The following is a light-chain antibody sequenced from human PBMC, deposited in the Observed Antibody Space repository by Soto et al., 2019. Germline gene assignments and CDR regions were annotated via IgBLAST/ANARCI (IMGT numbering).Light chain of an antibody. CDR3: QQYRSWPRT. V-gene: IGKV3-15*01. CDR1: QSVGNN. Sequence: EIVRTQSPATLSVPPGERYTLSCRASQSVGNNLAWYRQKSGQSPRLLIYGASTRATGIPARFSGSGSGTEFTLTISSLQSEDFAVYYCQQYRSWPRTFGQGNKVVI. CDR2: GAS. J-gene: IGKJ1*01.